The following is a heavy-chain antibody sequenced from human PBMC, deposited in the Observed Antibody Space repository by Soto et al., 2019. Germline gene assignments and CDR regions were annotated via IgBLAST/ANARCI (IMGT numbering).Heavy chain of an antibody. J-gene: IGHJ3*02. CDR1: GYSFTSYW. D-gene: IGHD1-26*01. CDR3: ARQTYSPDAFDI. CDR2: IDPSDSYT. V-gene: IGHV5-10-1*01. Sequence: GESLKIFCNGSGYSFTSYWISWVRQMPGKGLEWMGRIDPSDSYTNYSPSFQGHVTISADKSISTAYLQWSSLKASDTAMYYCARQTYSPDAFDIWGQGTMVTVSS.